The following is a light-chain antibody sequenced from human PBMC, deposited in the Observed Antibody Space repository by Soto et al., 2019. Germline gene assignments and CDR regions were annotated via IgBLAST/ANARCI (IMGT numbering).Light chain of an antibody. CDR1: QSVTSTS. J-gene: IGKJ1*01. V-gene: IGKV3-20*01. Sequence: EIVLTQSPGTLSLSPGERATLSCRASQSVTSTSLAWYQQKPGQAPRLLIYGASSRATDIPDRFSGSGSGTDFTLIISRLEPEDFAVYYCQQYATPPETFGQGTKVEFK. CDR2: GAS. CDR3: QQYATPPET.